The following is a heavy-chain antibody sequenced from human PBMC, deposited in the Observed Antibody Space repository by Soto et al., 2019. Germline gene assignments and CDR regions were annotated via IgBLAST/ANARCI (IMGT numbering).Heavy chain of an antibody. J-gene: IGHJ4*02. CDR3: ARGEVVALGY. V-gene: IGHV4-30-2*01. Sequence: QLQLQESGSGLVKPSQTLSLTCAVSGGSISSGGYSWSWIRQPPGKGLEWIGYIYHSGSTYYNPSLKRRVTILVDRSTNQFSLKLSSGTAADTAVYYCARGEVVALGYWGQGTLVTVSS. CDR2: IYHSGST. D-gene: IGHD2-15*01. CDR1: GGSISSGGYS.